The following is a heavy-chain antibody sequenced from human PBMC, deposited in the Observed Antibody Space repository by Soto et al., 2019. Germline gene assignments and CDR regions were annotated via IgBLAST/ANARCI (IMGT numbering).Heavy chain of an antibody. CDR3: ARVKGGYDYYYSYGMDV. D-gene: IGHD5-12*01. CDR2: IYYRGST. J-gene: IGHJ6*01. V-gene: IGHV4-59*01. Sequence: PSETLSLTCTVSGGSISSYYWSWIRQPPGKGLEWIGYIYYRGSTNYNPSLKSRVTISVDTSKNQFSLKLSSVTAADTAVYYCARVKGGYDYYYSYGMDVWGQGTTVTVSS. CDR1: GGSISSYY.